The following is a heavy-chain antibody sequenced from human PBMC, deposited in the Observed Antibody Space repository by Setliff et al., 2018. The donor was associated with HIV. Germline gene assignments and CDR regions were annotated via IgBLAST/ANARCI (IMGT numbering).Heavy chain of an antibody. V-gene: IGHV3-20*04. CDR1: GFNFEDYG. J-gene: IGHJ4*02. CDR3: VWAGRPFRGAMTGLTYDF. CDR2: ITWSGDRT. Sequence: GESLKISCVGSGFNFEDYGMAWARQIPGKGLEWVSTITWSGDRTDYADSVKGRFTVSRDNAKDSLYLQMRSLRLEDTAIYYCVWAGRPFRGAMTGLTYDFWGQGALVTVSS. D-gene: IGHD6-6*01.